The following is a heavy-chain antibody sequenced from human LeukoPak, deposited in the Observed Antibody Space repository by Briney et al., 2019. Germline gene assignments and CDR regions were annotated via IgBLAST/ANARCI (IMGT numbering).Heavy chain of an antibody. CDR1: GYSISSGYY. Sequence: SETLSLTCTVSGYSISSGYYWGWIRQPPGKGLEWIGSIYHSGSTYYNPSLKSRVTISVDTSKNQFSLKLSSVTAADTAVYYCARENYYDSSGYYDCWGQGTLVTVSS. V-gene: IGHV4-38-2*02. J-gene: IGHJ4*02. CDR2: IYHSGST. D-gene: IGHD3-22*01. CDR3: ARENYYDSSGYYDC.